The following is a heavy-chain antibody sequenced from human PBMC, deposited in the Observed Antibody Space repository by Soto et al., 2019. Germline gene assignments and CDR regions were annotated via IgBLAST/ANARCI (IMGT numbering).Heavy chain of an antibody. CDR1: GFTFSSYW. CDR2: IKQDGSEK. CDR3: AREPSSSWDGRDY. D-gene: IGHD6-13*01. J-gene: IGHJ4*02. Sequence: EVQLVESGGGLVQPGGSLRLSCAASGFTFSSYWMSWVRQAPGKGLEWVANIKQDGSEKYYVDSVKGRFTISRDNAKNSLYLQMNSLRAEDTAVYYCAREPSSSWDGRDYWGQGTLVTVSS. V-gene: IGHV3-7*03.